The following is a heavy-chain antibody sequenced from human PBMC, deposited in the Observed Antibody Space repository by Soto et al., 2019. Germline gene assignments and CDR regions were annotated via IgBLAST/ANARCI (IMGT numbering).Heavy chain of an antibody. CDR2: MWYDGSNK. CDR1: GFTFSSYG. V-gene: IGHV3-33*01. Sequence: QVQLVESGGGVVQPGRSLRLSCAASGFTFSSYGMHWVRQAPGKGLEWVAVMWYDGSNKYYADSVKGRFTISRDNSKNKLCLQMNSLRAEDTAVYYCSSAGPYGYGDFWGQGTLVTVSS. D-gene: IGHD5-18*01. CDR3: SSAGPYGYGDF. J-gene: IGHJ4*02.